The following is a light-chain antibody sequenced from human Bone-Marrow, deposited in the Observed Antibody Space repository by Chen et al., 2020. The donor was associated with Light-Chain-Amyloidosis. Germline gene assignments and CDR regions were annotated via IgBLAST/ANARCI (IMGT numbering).Light chain of an antibody. J-gene: IGLJ2*01. CDR3: QSADSSGTYEVI. CDR2: RDT. CDR1: DLPTKY. V-gene: IGLV3-25*03. Sequence: SYQLTQPPSGSASPGQPARITCSGNDLPTKYAYWYQQKPGQAPVLGIHRDTERPSGISERFSGSSSGTTATLTISGVQAEDEADYHCQSADSSGTYEVIFGGGTKLTVL.